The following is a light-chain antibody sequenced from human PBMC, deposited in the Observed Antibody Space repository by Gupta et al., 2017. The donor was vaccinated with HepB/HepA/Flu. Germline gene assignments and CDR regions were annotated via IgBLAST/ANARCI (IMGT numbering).Light chain of an antibody. Sequence: NFMLTQPHSVSESPGKTVTISCTRSSGSIASNYVQWYQQRPGSAPTTVIYEDNQRPSGVPERFSGSIDSSSNSASLTISGLKTEDEADYYCRSYDSSNHVVFGGGTKLTVL. CDR2: EDN. CDR1: SGSIASNY. CDR3: RSYDSSNHVV. J-gene: IGLJ2*01. V-gene: IGLV6-57*03.